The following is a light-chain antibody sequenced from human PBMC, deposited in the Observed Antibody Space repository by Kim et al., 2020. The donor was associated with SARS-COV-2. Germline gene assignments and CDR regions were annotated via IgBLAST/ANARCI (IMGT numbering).Light chain of an antibody. CDR2: TAS. J-gene: IGKJ1*01. Sequence: DIQMTQSPSSLSASVGDRVTITCRASQDISRYLNWYQQKPGKAPKLLIYTASSLQSGVPSRFTGSGSETDFTLTISSLQPEDFATYYCQQYYTYSTFGQGTKVDIK. CDR3: QQYYTYST. CDR1: QDISRY. V-gene: IGKV1-39*01.